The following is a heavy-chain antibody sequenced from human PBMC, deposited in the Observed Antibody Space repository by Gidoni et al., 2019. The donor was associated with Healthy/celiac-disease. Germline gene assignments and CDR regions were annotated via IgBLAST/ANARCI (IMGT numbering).Heavy chain of an antibody. CDR1: GGSFSGYY. J-gene: IGHJ5*02. CDR2: INHSGST. D-gene: IGHD4-17*01. CDR3: ARRTTVTTSNWFDP. V-gene: IGHV4-34*01. Sequence: QVQLQQWGAGLLQPSETLSLTCAVYGGSFSGYYWSWIRQPPGKGLEWIGEINHSGSTNYNPSLKSRVTISVDTSKNQFSLKLSSVTAADTAVYYCARRTTVTTSNWFDPWGQGTLVTVSS.